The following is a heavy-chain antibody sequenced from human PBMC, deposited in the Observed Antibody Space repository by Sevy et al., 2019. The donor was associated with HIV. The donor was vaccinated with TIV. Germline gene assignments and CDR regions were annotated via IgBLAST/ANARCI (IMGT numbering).Heavy chain of an antibody. CDR3: TTDTTVTNNYYYGMDV. Sequence: GGSLRLSCAASGFTFSNAWMRWVRQAPGMGLEWVGRIKSKTDGGTTDYAAPVKGRFTISRDDSKNTLYLQMNSLKTEDTAVYYCTTDTTVTNNYYYGMDVWGQRTTVAVSS. CDR1: GFTFSNAW. V-gene: IGHV3-15*01. CDR2: IKSKTDGGTT. J-gene: IGHJ6*02. D-gene: IGHD4-17*01.